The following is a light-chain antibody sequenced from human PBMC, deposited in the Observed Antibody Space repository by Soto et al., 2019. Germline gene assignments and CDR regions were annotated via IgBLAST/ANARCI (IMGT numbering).Light chain of an antibody. CDR1: QRISVW. CDR2: KAS. V-gene: IGKV1-5*03. Sequence: DIQMTQSPSTLSASVGDGVTITCRASQRISVWLAWYQQKAGNAPNLLIYKASRLESGVPSRFSGSGSETEFTLTISGVQPGDSATYYCQQYDSYSPTFGQGTKVDIK. CDR3: QQYDSYSPT. J-gene: IGKJ1*01.